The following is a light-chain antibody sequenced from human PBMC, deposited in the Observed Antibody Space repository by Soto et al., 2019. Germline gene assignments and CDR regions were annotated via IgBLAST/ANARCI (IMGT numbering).Light chain of an antibody. J-gene: IGLJ3*02. V-gene: IGLV2-14*03. Sequence: QSALTQPASVSGSPGQPITISCTGTNHDIGGYDYVSWYRHHPGKAPELLIYDVSNRPSGVSIRFSGSKSASTASLTISHLQAEDEADYYCGVYTNSDMLFGGGTKVTVL. CDR1: NHDIGGYDY. CDR2: DVS. CDR3: GVYTNSDML.